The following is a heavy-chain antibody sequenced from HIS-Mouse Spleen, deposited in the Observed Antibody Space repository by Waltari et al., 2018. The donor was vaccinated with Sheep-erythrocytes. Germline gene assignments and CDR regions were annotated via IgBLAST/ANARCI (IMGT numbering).Heavy chain of an antibody. J-gene: IGHJ5*02. V-gene: IGHV4-39*07. Sequence: QLQLQESGPGLVKPSETLSLTCTVSGGSISSSSYYWGWIRQPPGKGLGSIGSIYYSGSTYYNPSLKSRVTISVDTSKNQFSLKLSSVTAADTAVYYCARDGEISYYDFWSGYSTYNWFDPWGQGTLVTVSS. D-gene: IGHD3-3*01. CDR2: IYYSGST. CDR3: ARDGEISYYDFWSGYSTYNWFDP. CDR1: GGSISSSSYY.